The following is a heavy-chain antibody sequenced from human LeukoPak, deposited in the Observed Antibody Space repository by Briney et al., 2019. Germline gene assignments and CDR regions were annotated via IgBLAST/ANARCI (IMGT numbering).Heavy chain of an antibody. Sequence: ASVTVSCKASGYTFTGYYMHWVRQAPGQGLEWMGWINPNSGGTNYAQKFQGRVTMTRDTSISTAYMELSRLRSDDTAVYYCARENYGSGKYYGMDVWGQGTTVTVSS. CDR3: ARENYGSGKYYGMDV. CDR2: INPNSGGT. CDR1: GYTFTGYY. J-gene: IGHJ6*02. V-gene: IGHV1-2*02. D-gene: IGHD3-10*01.